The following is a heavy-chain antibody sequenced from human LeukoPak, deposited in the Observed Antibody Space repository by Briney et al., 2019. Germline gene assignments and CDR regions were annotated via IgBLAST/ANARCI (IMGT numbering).Heavy chain of an antibody. V-gene: IGHV3-74*01. Sequence: GGSLRLSCAVSGFTFSSYWMHWVRQAPGKGLVWVSRINSDGSSTSYADSVKGRFTISRDNAKNTLYLQMNSLRAEDTAVYYCARDPYYDFWSGPDLDYWGQGTLVTVSS. D-gene: IGHD3-3*01. CDR1: GFTFSSYW. J-gene: IGHJ4*02. CDR3: ARDPYYDFWSGPDLDY. CDR2: INSDGSST.